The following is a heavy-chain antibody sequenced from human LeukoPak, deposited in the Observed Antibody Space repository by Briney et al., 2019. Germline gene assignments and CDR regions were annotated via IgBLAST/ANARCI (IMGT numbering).Heavy chain of an antibody. CDR3: ARVLGETDAFDI. D-gene: IGHD2-21*01. CDR1: GYTFTGYY. Sequence: GASVKVSCKASGYTFTGYYMHWVRQAPGQGLEWMGWINPNSGGTNYAQKFQGRVTMTRDTPISTAYMELSRLRSDDTAVYYCARVLGETDAFDIWGQGTMVTVSS. CDR2: INPNSGGT. J-gene: IGHJ3*02. V-gene: IGHV1-2*02.